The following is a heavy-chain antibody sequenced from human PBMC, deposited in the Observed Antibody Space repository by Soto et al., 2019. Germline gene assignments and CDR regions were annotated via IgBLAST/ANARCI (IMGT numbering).Heavy chain of an antibody. CDR2: IYHSGST. J-gene: IGHJ5*02. CDR1: SGSISSSNW. CDR3: AREVGYGDYGVKWFDP. D-gene: IGHD4-17*01. Sequence: QVQLQESGPGLVKPSGTLSLTCAVSSGSISSSNWWSWVRQPPGKGLEWIGEIYHSGSTNYNPSLKSRVTISVDKSKIQFSLKLSSVTAADTAVYYCAREVGYGDYGVKWFDPWGQGTLVTVSS. V-gene: IGHV4-4*02.